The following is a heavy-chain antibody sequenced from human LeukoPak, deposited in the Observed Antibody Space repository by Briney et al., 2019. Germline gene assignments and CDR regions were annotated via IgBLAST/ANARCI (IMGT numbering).Heavy chain of an antibody. J-gene: IGHJ4*02. V-gene: IGHV3-43*02. D-gene: IGHD3-22*01. CDR1: GFTFDDYI. Sequence: GGSLRLSCAASGFTFDDYIMHWVRQAPGKGLEWVSLISGDGGTTYYADSVKGRFTISRDNSKNTVYLQMNSLRADDTAVYYCAKDHPFDYYYATSGYFLYWGQGTLVTVSS. CDR2: ISGDGGTT. CDR3: AKDHPFDYYYATSGYFLY.